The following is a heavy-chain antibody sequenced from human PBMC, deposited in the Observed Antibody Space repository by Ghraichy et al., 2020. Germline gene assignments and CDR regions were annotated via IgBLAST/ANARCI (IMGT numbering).Heavy chain of an antibody. CDR3: AHRPVAWAASATGFDY. CDR1: GFSLSTSGVG. J-gene: IGHJ4*02. Sequence: SGPTLVKPTQTLTLTCTFSGFSLSTSGVGVGWIRQPPGKALEWLALIYWDDDKRYSPSLKNRLTITKDTSKNQVVLTMTNMDPVDSATYYCAHRPVAWAASATGFDYWGQGTLVTVSS. V-gene: IGHV2-5*02. D-gene: IGHD6-13*01. CDR2: IYWDDDK.